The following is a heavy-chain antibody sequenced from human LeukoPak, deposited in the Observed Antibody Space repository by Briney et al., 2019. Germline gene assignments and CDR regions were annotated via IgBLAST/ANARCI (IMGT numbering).Heavy chain of an antibody. CDR1: GGSISSGSYY. J-gene: IGHJ4*02. D-gene: IGHD4-17*01. CDR3: ARVAMNGDYLDY. CDR2: IYYSGST. V-gene: IGHV4-61*01. Sequence: SQTLSLTCTVSGGSISSGSYYWSWIRQPPGKGLEWIGYIYYSGSTNYNPSLKSRVTISVDTSKNQFSLKLSSVTAADTAVYYCARVAMNGDYLDYWGQGTLVTVSS.